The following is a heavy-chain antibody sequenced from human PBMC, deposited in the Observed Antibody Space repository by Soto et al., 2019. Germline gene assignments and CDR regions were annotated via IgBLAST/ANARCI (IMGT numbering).Heavy chain of an antibody. D-gene: IGHD6-19*01. J-gene: IGHJ4*02. CDR3: ATDPYSSGWSYYFDY. Sequence: GGSLRLSCAASGFTFSSYAMSWVRQAPGKGLEWVSAISGSGGSTYYADSVKGRFTISRDNSKNTLYLQMNSLRAEDTAVYYCATDPYSSGWSYYFDYWGQGTLVTVSS. CDR1: GFTFSSYA. V-gene: IGHV3-23*01. CDR2: ISGSGGST.